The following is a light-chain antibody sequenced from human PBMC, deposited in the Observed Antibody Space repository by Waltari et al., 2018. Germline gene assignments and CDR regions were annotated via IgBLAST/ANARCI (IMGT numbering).Light chain of an antibody. CDR3: CSDAGRSTDV. Sequence: QSALTPPAPVSGSPGQSITISCPGTSSAVGSDNLVSWDQRHPGKALKLMIYEGSKRPAVVSNRCSGSKAGNTASLTIDGLQAEDEADYYRCSDAGRSTDVFGTGTKVTVL. CDR2: EGS. V-gene: IGLV2-23*01. J-gene: IGLJ1*01. CDR1: SSAVGSDNL.